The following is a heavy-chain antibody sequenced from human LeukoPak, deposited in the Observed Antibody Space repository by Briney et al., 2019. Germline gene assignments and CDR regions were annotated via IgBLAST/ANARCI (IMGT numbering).Heavy chain of an antibody. J-gene: IGHJ3*02. CDR1: GFTFSSYA. V-gene: IGHV3-23*01. CDR2: ISGSGGST. CDR3: AKDLVTMVRGDDAFDI. Sequence: GSLRLSCAASGFTFSSYAMSWVRQAPGKGLEWVPAISGSGGSTYYADSVKGRFTISRDNSKNTLYLQMNSLRAEDTAVYYCAKDLVTMVRGDDAFDIWGQGTMVTVSS. D-gene: IGHD3-10*01.